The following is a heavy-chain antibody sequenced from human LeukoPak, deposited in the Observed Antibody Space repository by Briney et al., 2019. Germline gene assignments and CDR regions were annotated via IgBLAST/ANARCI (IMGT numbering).Heavy chain of an antibody. CDR1: GGSISSGDYS. CDR2: IYYSGST. D-gene: IGHD3-22*01. CDR3: ARGTYDSSGYRHWYFDL. Sequence: PSETLSLTCTVSGGSISSGDYSWSWIRQPPGKGLEWIGYIYYSGSTYYNPSLKSRVTISVDTSKNQFSLKLSSVTAADTAVYYCARGTYDSSGYRHWYFDLWGRGTLVTVSS. V-gene: IGHV4-30-4*01. J-gene: IGHJ2*01.